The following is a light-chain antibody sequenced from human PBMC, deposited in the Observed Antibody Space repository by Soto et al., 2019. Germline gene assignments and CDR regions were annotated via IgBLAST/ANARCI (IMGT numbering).Light chain of an antibody. CDR2: GAS. V-gene: IGKV3-20*01. CDR1: QSVSSTY. Sequence: EIVLTQSPGTLSLSPGERATLSCRASQSVSSTYLAWHQQKPGQAPRLLIYGASRRGTGIPDRFSGSGSGTPVSLTISRLEREDFAVYYCQQYGSSPFTFGPGTKVNIK. CDR3: QQYGSSPFT. J-gene: IGKJ3*01.